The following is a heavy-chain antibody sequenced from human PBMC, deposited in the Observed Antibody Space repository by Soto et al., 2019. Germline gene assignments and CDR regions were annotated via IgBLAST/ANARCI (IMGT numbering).Heavy chain of an antibody. V-gene: IGHV3-21*01. J-gene: IGHJ4*02. CDR3: ARATDILTGYQYYFDY. CDR1: GFTFSSYS. D-gene: IGHD3-9*01. CDR2: ISSSSSYI. Sequence: GGSLRLSCAASGFTFSSYSMNWVRQAPGKGLEWVSSISSSSSYIYYADSVKGRFTISRDNAKNSLYLQMNSLRAEDTAVYYCARATDILTGYQYYFDYWGQGTLVTVSS.